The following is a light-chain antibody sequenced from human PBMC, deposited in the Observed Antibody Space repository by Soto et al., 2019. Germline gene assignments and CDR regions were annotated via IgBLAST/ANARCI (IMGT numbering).Light chain of an antibody. J-gene: IGKJ1*01. Sequence: EIVMTQSPATLSVSPGERATLSCRASQNVNTNLAWYQQKPGQAPRLLIYAASTRATGIPARFSGSGSGTEFTLTISSLQSEDFAVYSCQQYNSWPRTFGQGTKVDIK. CDR3: QQYNSWPRT. CDR2: AAS. V-gene: IGKV3-15*01. CDR1: QNVNTN.